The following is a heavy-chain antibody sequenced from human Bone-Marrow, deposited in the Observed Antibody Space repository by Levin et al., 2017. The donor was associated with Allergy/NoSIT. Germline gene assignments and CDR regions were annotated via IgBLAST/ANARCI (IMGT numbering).Heavy chain of an antibody. J-gene: IGHJ4*02. CDR3: VVVVMVDRH. Sequence: GESLKISCAASGFSFSDHYMDWVRQAPGRGLEWLGRIRNKANSYSTEYAPSVKGRFIISRDDSNNVLFLQMNSLKTEDTAVYRCVVVVMVDRHWGQGTLVTVSS. CDR2: IRNKANSYST. V-gene: IGHV3-72*01. D-gene: IGHD3-22*01. CDR1: GFSFSDHY.